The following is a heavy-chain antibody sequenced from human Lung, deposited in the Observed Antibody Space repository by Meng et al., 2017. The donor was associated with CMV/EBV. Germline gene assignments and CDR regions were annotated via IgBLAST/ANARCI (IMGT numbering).Heavy chain of an antibody. Sequence: ASVXVSXKASGYTFTGYYMHWVRQAPGQGLEWMGWINPNSGGTNYAQKFQGRVTMTRDTSISTAYMELSRLRSDDTAVYYCAYTYDFWSGYYPPGMDVWGQWTTVTVSS. D-gene: IGHD3-3*01. CDR1: GYTFTGYY. CDR3: AYTYDFWSGYYPPGMDV. J-gene: IGHJ6*01. CDR2: INPNSGGT. V-gene: IGHV1-2*02.